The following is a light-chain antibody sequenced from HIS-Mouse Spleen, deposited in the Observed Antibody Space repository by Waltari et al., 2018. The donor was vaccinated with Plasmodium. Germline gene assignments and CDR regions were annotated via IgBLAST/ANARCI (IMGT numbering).Light chain of an antibody. V-gene: IGKV3-15*01. CDR2: GAT. Sequence: EIVMTQSPATLSVSPGERATLSCRASQSVSSYLAWYQQNPGQAPRLLIYGATTRATGIPARCSGSGSGTEFTLTISSLQSEDFAVYYCQQYNNWSFTFGPGTKVDIK. J-gene: IGKJ3*01. CDR3: QQYNNWSFT. CDR1: QSVSSY.